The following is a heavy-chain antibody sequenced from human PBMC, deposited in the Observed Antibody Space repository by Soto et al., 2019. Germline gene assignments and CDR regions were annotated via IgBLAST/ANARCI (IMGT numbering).Heavy chain of an antibody. J-gene: IGHJ4*02. CDR1: GGSISSSSYY. CDR3: ARLKLGGEFDY. CDR2: IYYSGST. Sequence: QLQLQESGPGLVKPSETLSLTCTVSGGSISSSSYYWGWIRQPPGKGLEWIGSIYYSGSTYYNPSLKSRVTISVDTSKNQFSLKLSSVTAADTAVYYCARLKLGGEFDYWGQGTLVTVSS. V-gene: IGHV4-39*01. D-gene: IGHD3-16*01.